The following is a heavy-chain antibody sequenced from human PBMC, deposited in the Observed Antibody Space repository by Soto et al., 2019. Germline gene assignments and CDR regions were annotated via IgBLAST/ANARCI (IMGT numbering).Heavy chain of an antibody. CDR3: AGVGQWLVLQTGMDV. CDR2: ISAYNGNT. Sequence: QVQLVQSGAEVKKPWASVKVSCKASGYTFTSYGISWVRQAPGQGLEWMGWISAYNGNTNYAQQLQGRVTMTTDTSTRSAYMELGSLRSDATAVYYCAGVGQWLVLQTGMDVWGQGTTVTVSS. CDR1: GYTFTSYG. D-gene: IGHD6-19*01. J-gene: IGHJ6*02. V-gene: IGHV1-18*01.